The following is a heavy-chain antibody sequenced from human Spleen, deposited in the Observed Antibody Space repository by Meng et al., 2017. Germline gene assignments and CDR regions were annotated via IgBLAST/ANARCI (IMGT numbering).Heavy chain of an antibody. Sequence: QVQLQQCGAGLFRPSETLSLTCAVYGGSFRNYYWNWIRQPPGKGLEWIGEINHSGITNYSPSLKSRVSMSVDASKNQFSLNLTSVTAADTAVYYCAREWYISGRYYFDYWGQGTLVTVSS. CDR2: INHSGIT. CDR1: GGSFRNYY. V-gene: IGHV4-34*01. CDR3: AREWYISGRYYFDY. J-gene: IGHJ4*02. D-gene: IGHD6-19*01.